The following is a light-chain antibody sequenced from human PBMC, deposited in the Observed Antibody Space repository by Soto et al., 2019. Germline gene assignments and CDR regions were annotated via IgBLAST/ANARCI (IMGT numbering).Light chain of an antibody. CDR1: QSISNY. CDR3: QQRTNWT. CDR2: DAS. V-gene: IGKV3-11*01. Sequence: EMVLTQSPATLSLSPGERATLSCRASQSISNYLAWYQQKPGQAPRLLIYDASNRATGIPARFSGSWSGTDFTLTISSLEPEDFAVYYCQQRTNWTFGQGTKVEIK. J-gene: IGKJ1*01.